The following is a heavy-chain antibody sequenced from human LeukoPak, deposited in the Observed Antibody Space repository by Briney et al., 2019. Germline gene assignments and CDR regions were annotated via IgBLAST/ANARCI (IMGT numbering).Heavy chain of an antibody. CDR3: AKDRSLDGGNSNGYFDS. J-gene: IGHJ4*02. Sequence: GGSLRLSCTASGFTFTTYSMNWVRQAPGKGLEWISYISSSSSTIYYADSLKGRFTVSRDNAKHSLFLQMNSLRAEDTAVYYCAKDRSLDGGNSNGYFDSWGQGTLVTVSS. CDR2: ISSSSSTI. CDR1: GFTFTTYS. D-gene: IGHD4-23*01. V-gene: IGHV3-48*01.